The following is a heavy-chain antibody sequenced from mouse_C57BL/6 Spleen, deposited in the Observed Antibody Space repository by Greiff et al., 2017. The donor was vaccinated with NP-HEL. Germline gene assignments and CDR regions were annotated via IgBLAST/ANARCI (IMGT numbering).Heavy chain of an antibody. CDR2: IHPNSGST. D-gene: IGHD4-1*01. V-gene: IGHV1-64*01. CDR1: GYTFTSYW. J-gene: IGHJ3*01. CDR3: SPILTGTGWFAY. Sequence: VQLQQPGAELVKPGASVKLSCKASGYTFTSYWMHWVKQRPGQGLEWIGMIHPNSGSTNYNEKFKSKATLTVDKSSSTAYMQLSSLTSEDSAVYYCSPILTGTGWFAYWGQGTLVTVSA.